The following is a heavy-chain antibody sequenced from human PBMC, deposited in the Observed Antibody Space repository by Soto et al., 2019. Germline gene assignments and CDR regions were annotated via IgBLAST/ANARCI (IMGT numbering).Heavy chain of an antibody. Sequence: SETLSLTCTVSGGSISSGDYYWSWIRQPPGKGLEWIGYIYYRGSTYYNPSLKSRVTISVDTSKNQFSLMLGSVTAADTAVYYCARDYTRDGYNPPYFDYWGQGTLVTVSS. CDR2: IYYRGST. V-gene: IGHV4-30-4*01. D-gene: IGHD5-12*01. J-gene: IGHJ4*02. CDR3: ARDYTRDGYNPPYFDY. CDR1: GGSISSGDYY.